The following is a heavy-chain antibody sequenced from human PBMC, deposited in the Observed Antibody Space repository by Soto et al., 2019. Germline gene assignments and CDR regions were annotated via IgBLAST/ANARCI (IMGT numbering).Heavy chain of an antibody. CDR1: GGSFSGYC. J-gene: IGHJ6*03. Sequence: SETLSLTCAVYGGSFSGYCWSWIRQPPGKGLEWIGEINHSGSTNYNPSLKSRVTISVDTSKNQFSLKLSSVTAADTAVYYCARGVEGSGSYYPYYYYMDVWGKGTTVTVSS. CDR3: ARGVEGSGSYYPYYYYMDV. CDR2: INHSGST. D-gene: IGHD3-10*01. V-gene: IGHV4-34*01.